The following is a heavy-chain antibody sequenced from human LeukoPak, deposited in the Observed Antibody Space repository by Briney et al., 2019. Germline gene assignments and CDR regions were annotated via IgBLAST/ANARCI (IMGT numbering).Heavy chain of an antibody. Sequence: ASVKVSCKVSVYTLTELSMHWVRQAPGKGLEWMGGFDPEDGETIYAQKFQGRVTMTEDTSTDTAYMELSSLRSEDTAVYYCATDRVGYYDSSGYFSPLDYWGQGTLVTVSS. CDR1: VYTLTELS. J-gene: IGHJ4*02. CDR2: FDPEDGET. D-gene: IGHD3-22*01. CDR3: ATDRVGYYDSSGYFSPLDY. V-gene: IGHV1-24*01.